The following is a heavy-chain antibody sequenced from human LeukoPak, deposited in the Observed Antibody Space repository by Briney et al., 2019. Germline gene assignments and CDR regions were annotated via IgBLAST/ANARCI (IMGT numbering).Heavy chain of an antibody. D-gene: IGHD3-9*01. V-gene: IGHV4-34*01. CDR1: GGSFSDYY. CDR3: ARDPLYYDILTGYSH. J-gene: IGHJ4*02. CDR2: INPSGTT. Sequence: SETLSLTCAVYGGSFSDYYWSWIRQPPGKGLEWIGEINPSGTTIYDPSLNSRVNISVDTSKNQFSLKLSSVTAADTAVYYCARDPLYYDILTGYSHWGQGTLVTVSS.